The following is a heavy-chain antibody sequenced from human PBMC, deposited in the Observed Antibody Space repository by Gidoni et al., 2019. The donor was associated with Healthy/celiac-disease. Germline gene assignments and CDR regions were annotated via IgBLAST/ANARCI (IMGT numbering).Heavy chain of an antibody. CDR1: GFTFDDYT. Sequence: AASGFTFDDYTMHWVRQAPGKGLEWVSLISWDGGSTYYADSVKGRFTISRDNSKNSLYLQMNSLRTEDTALYYCATDCSSTSCRQFDYWGQGTLVTVSS. CDR2: ISWDGGST. CDR3: ATDCSSTSCRQFDY. V-gene: IGHV3-43*01. D-gene: IGHD2-2*01. J-gene: IGHJ4*02.